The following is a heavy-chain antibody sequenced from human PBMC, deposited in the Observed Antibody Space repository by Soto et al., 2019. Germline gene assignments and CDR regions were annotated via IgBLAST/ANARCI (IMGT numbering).Heavy chain of an antibody. J-gene: IGHJ5*02. CDR3: ERHLIVGATINWFDP. CDR2: IDPSDSYT. CDR1: GYSFTSYW. Sequence: PGETLKISCEGSGYSFTSYWISWVRQMPGKGLEWMGRIDPSDSYTNYSPSFQGHVTISADKSISTAYLQWSSLKASDTAMYYCERHLIVGATINWFDPWGDGILVTVSS. D-gene: IGHD1-26*01. V-gene: IGHV5-10-1*01.